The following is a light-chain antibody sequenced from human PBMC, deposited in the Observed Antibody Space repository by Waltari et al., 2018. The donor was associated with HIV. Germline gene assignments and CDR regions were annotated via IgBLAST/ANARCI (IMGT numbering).Light chain of an antibody. J-gene: IGKJ1*01. CDR2: AAS. CDR1: QSISSY. Sequence: DIQMTQPPSSLSASVGDRVTITCRASQSISSYLNWYQQKPGKAHKLLIYAASSLQSGVPSRFSGSGSGTDFTLTISSLQPEEFATYYCQQSYSTPWTFGQGTKVEIK. CDR3: QQSYSTPWT. V-gene: IGKV1-39*01.